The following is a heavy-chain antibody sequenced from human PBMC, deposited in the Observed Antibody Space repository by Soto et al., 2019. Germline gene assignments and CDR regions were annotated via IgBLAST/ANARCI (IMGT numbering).Heavy chain of an antibody. V-gene: IGHV1-18*01. CDR3: ARAPHRVGGYYYYMDV. CDR2: ISAYNGNT. Sequence: ASVKVSCKASGYTFTSYGISWVRQAPGQGLEWMGWISAYNGNTNYAQKLQGRVTMTTDTSTSTAYMELRSLRSDDTAVYYCARAPHRVGGYYYYMDVWGKGTTVTVSS. J-gene: IGHJ6*03. CDR1: GYTFTSYG. D-gene: IGHD3-16*01.